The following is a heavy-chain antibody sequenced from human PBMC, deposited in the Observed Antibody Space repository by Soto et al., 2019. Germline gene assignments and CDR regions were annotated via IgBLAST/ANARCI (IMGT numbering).Heavy chain of an antibody. Sequence: GGSLRLSCAASGFTFSSYAMNWFRQAPGKGLEWISVISNSGHSAYYADSVKGRFTISRDNSKNTLYLQIKSLRAEDTAAYYCAKGGPTFLNWFGLWGQGTLVTVSS. CDR3: AKGGPTFLNWFGL. D-gene: IGHD5-12*01. V-gene: IGHV3-23*01. J-gene: IGHJ5*02. CDR1: GFTFSSYA. CDR2: ISNSGHSA.